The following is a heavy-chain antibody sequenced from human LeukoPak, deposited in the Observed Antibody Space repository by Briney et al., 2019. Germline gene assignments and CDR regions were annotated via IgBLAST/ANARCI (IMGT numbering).Heavy chain of an antibody. CDR1: GSTFTSYY. D-gene: IGHD6-13*01. V-gene: IGHV1-46*01. CDR3: ARGSLAAAGRTDAFDI. Sequence: GASVKVSCTASGSTFTSYYMHWVRQAPGQGLEWLGVINPSGGSTSYAQKFQGRVTMTRDMSTSTVYMELSSLRSKDTAVYYCARGSLAAAGRTDAFDIWGQGTMVTVSS. J-gene: IGHJ3*02. CDR2: INPSGGST.